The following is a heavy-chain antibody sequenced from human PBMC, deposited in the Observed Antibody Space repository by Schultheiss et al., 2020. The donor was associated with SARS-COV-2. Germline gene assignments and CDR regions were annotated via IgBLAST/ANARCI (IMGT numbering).Heavy chain of an antibody. CDR2: ISSSSSYI. J-gene: IGHJ2*01. Sequence: GGSLRLSCAASGFTFSSYSMNWVRQAPGKGLEWFASISSSSSYIYYTDSIKGRFTISRDNAKNSLYLQMNSLRAEDTAVYYCARHSYYYDSSGSEPPLDLYFDLSGRGTLVTVSS. CDR1: GFTFSSYS. CDR3: ARHSYYYDSSGSEPPLDLYFDL. V-gene: IGHV3-21*04. D-gene: IGHD3-22*01.